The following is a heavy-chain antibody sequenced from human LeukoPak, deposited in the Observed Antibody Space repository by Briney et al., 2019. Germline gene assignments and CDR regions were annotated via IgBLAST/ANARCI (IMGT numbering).Heavy chain of an antibody. CDR1: GFTFSGSA. Sequence: PGGSLKLSCAASGFTFSGSAIHWVRQASGKGLEWVGRIRSKANNYATAYAASVKGRFTISRDDSKNTAYLQMNTLKTEDTAVYYCTRFRDTALYFWGQGTLVSVSS. V-gene: IGHV3-73*01. D-gene: IGHD2/OR15-2a*01. J-gene: IGHJ4*02. CDR2: IRSKANNYAT. CDR3: TRFRDTALYF.